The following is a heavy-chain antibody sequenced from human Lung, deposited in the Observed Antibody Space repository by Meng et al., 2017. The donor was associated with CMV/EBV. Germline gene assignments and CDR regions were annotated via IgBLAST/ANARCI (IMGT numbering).Heavy chain of an antibody. Sequence: ASVKVSXKASGYTFTGYYIHWVRQAPGQGLEWMGWITPNSGGTNYAQKFQGRVTMTRDTSISTAYMELSRLRSDDTAVYYCARGPFYYYGMDVWGQGTPVTVSS. CDR1: GYTFTGYY. CDR3: ARGPFYYYGMDV. V-gene: IGHV1-2*02. J-gene: IGHJ6*02. D-gene: IGHD3-10*01. CDR2: ITPNSGGT.